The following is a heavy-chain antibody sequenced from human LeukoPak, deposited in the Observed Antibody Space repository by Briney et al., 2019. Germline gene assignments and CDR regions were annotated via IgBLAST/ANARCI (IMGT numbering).Heavy chain of an antibody. J-gene: IGHJ4*02. D-gene: IGHD3-3*01. V-gene: IGHV3-53*01. CDR2: IYSGGST. CDR3: AKASTIFGVVPDY. CDR1: GFSVSTNY. Sequence: GGSLRLSCGASGFSVSTNYMSWVRQAPGKGLEWVSIIYSGGSTYYADSVKGRFTISRDNSKNTLYLQMNSLRAEDTAVYYCAKASTIFGVVPDYWGQGTLVTVSS.